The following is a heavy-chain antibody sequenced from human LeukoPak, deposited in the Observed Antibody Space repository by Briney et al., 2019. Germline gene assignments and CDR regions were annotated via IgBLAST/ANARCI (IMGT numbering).Heavy chain of an antibody. CDR1: GFTFSSYA. CDR2: ISYDGSNK. J-gene: IGHJ5*02. V-gene: IGHV3-30-3*01. Sequence: GRSLRLSCAASGFTFSSYAMHWVRQAPGKGLEWVTVISYDGSNKYYADSVKGRFTISRDNSKNTLYVQTNSLRAEDTAVYYCARGSSSWYWFDPWGQGTLVTVSS. D-gene: IGHD6-13*01. CDR3: ARGSSSWYWFDP.